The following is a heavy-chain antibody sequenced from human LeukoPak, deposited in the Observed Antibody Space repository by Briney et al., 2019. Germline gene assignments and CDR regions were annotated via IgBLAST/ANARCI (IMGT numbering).Heavy chain of an antibody. J-gene: IGHJ4*02. CDR2: ITASGTAM. CDR1: GSTFSSYS. Sequence: GGSLRLSCAASGSTFSSYSMNWVRQAPGKGLEWVSHITASGTAMFYADSVKGRFTISRDNAKNSLYLQMNSLRDEDTAVYYCASSGSYRFDYWGQGTLVTVSS. D-gene: IGHD1-26*01. CDR3: ASSGSYRFDY. V-gene: IGHV3-48*02.